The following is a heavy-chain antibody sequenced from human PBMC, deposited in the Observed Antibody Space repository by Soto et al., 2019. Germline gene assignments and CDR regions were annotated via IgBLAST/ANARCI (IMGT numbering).Heavy chain of an antibody. CDR3: ARSVVSSTRSDP. V-gene: IGHV4-34*01. D-gene: IGHD3-22*01. CDR1: GGSFSGYY. CDR2: INHSGST. J-gene: IGHJ5*02. Sequence: SETLSLTCAVYGGSFSGYYWSWIRQPPGKGLEWIGEINHSGSTNYADSVKGRFTISRDNAKNSLYLQMNSLRAEDTAVYHCARSVVSSTRSDPWGQGTLVTVSS.